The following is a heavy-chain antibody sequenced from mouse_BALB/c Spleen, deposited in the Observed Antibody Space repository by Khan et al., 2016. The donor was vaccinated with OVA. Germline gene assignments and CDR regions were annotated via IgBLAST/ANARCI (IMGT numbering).Heavy chain of an antibody. CDR1: GYTFSTYW. CDR3: TRERIDY. CDR2: INPSSGYT. Sequence: QIQLVRSGAELAKPGASVKMSCKASGYTFSTYWIHWVKQRPGQGLEWIGYINPSSGYTYYNQRFNDKATLTADKSSSTAYMQLSSLTSEDSAVYCCTRERIDYWGEGTTRTVSA. V-gene: IGHV1-7*01. J-gene: IGHJ2*01.